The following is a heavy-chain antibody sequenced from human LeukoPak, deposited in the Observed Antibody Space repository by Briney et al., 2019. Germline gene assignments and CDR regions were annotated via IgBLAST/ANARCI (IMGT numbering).Heavy chain of an antibody. D-gene: IGHD2-2*02. Sequence: ASVKVSCKVSGYTLTELSMHWVRQAPGKGLEWMGGFDPEDGETIYAQKFQGRVTITADKSTSTAYMELSSLRSEDTAVYYCARSVLDIVVVPAAIGLDYWGQGTLVTVSS. V-gene: IGHV1-24*01. CDR2: FDPEDGET. J-gene: IGHJ4*02. CDR3: ARSVLDIVVVPAAIGLDY. CDR1: GYTLTELS.